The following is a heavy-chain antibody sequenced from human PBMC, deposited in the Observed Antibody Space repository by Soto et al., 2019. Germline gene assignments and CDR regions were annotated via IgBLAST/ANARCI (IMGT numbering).Heavy chain of an antibody. CDR2: INSDGSST. CDR1: GFTFSSYW. Sequence: EVQLVESGGGLVQPGGSLRLSCAASGFTFSSYWMHWFRQSPGTGLVWVSRINSDGSSTSYADSVKGRFTISRDNAKNTLYLQMNGLRAEDTSVYYCARPFDCWSGSVWGQGTLVTVSS. J-gene: IGHJ4*02. CDR3: ARPFDCWSGSV. D-gene: IGHD3-3*01. V-gene: IGHV3-74*01.